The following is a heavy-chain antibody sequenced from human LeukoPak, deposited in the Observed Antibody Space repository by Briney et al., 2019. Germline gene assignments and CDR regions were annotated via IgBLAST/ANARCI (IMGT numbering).Heavy chain of an antibody. V-gene: IGHV3-48*01. J-gene: IGHJ4*02. CDR3: ASWAGTTAGFSGPFGF. Sequence: GGSLRLSCAASGLTFSSHSMNWVRQAPGKGLEWVSHIRSSSRTTYYADSVKGRFTISRDDAKNSLYLQMNSLRGEDTAVYYCASWAGTTAGFSGPFGFWGQGTLVTVSS. CDR1: GLTFSSHS. CDR2: IRSSSRTT. D-gene: IGHD6-25*01.